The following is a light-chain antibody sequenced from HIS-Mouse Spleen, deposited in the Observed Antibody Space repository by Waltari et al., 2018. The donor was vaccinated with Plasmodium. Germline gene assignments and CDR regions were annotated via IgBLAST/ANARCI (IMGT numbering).Light chain of an antibody. J-gene: IGKJ2*01. CDR2: AAS. V-gene: IGKV1-6*01. Sequence: AIQMTQSPSSLSESVGDRVNITCRASQGIRNDLGWYQQKPGKAPKLLISAASSLQSGVPSRFSGSGSGTDFTLTISSLQPEDFATYYCLQDYNYPYTFGQGTKLEIK. CDR3: LQDYNYPYT. CDR1: QGIRND.